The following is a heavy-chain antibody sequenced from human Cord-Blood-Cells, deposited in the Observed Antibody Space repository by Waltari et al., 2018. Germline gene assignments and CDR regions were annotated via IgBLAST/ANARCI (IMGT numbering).Heavy chain of an antibody. Sequence: QVQLVQSGAEVKKPGASVKVSCKASGYTFTSYGISWVRQAPGQGLEWMGWISAYHGNTNYAQKLQGRVTMTTDPSTSTADMELRSLRTDDTAVYYCARDLYDVAARPRYFQHWGQRTLVTVSS. V-gene: IGHV1-18*01. J-gene: IGHJ1*01. CDR3: ARDLYDVAARPRYFQH. CDR1: GYTFTSYG. CDR2: ISAYHGNT. D-gene: IGHD6-6*01.